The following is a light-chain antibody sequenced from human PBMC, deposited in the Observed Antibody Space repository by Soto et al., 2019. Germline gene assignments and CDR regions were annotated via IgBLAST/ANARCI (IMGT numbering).Light chain of an antibody. J-gene: IGKJ4*01. CDR3: HIYNGAPPAVA. CDR1: QDIRTL. V-gene: IGKV1-27*01. CDR2: GAS. Sequence: DVQMTQSPSSLSASVGDKVTITCRASQDIRTLLAWYQQRPGKVPNVLIYGASTLQSGVPSRFSGSGSGTNFPLTISCLQPEDVAAYYIHIYNGAPPAVAFGGGTKVDLK.